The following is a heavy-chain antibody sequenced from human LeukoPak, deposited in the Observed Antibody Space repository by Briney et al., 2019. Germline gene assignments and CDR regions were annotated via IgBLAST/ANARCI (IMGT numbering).Heavy chain of an antibody. V-gene: IGHV3-30*04. Sequence: GGSLRLSCAASGFTFSSYAMHWVRQAPGKGLEWVAVISYDGSNKYYADSVKGRFTISRDNSKNTLYLQMNSLRAEDTAVYYCARDRRDSSGWSYYFDYWGQGTLVTVSS. CDR2: ISYDGSNK. D-gene: IGHD6-19*01. J-gene: IGHJ4*02. CDR1: GFTFSSYA. CDR3: ARDRRDSSGWSYYFDY.